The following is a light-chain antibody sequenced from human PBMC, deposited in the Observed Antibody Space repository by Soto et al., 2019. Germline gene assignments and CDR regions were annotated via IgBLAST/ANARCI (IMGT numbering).Light chain of an antibody. Sequence: EIVLTQSPGILSLSPGERASLSCRASQSVSSNYLAWYQQKPGQAPRLLIYGASSRATGIPDRFSGSGFGTYFTRTVGRLEPEDFAVYYCQQYGSSPHTFGGGTRVQIK. CDR3: QQYGSSPHT. J-gene: IGKJ4*01. CDR1: QSVSSNY. CDR2: GAS. V-gene: IGKV3-20*01.